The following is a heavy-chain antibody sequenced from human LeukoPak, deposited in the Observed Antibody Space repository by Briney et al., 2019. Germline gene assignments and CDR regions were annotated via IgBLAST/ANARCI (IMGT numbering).Heavy chain of an antibody. J-gene: IGHJ4*02. V-gene: IGHV3-23*01. D-gene: IGHD4-17*01. CDR1: GFTFSSYA. CDR3: ARSTVTTPYYFDY. Sequence: GGSLRLSCAASGFTFSSYAMSWVRQAPGKGLEWVSAISGSGGSTYYADSVKGRFTISRDNSKNTLYLQMNSLRAEDTAVYYGARSTVTTPYYFDYWGQGTLVTVSS. CDR2: ISGSGGST.